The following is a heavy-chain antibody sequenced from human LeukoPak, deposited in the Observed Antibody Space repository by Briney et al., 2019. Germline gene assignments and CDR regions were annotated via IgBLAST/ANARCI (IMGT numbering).Heavy chain of an antibody. V-gene: IGHV4-39*01. Sequence: GSLRLSCAASGLTFSSYWMNWVRQAPGKGLEWIGSIYYSGSTYYNPSLKSRVTISVDTSKNQFSLKLSSVTAADTAVYYCARQMATILFDYWGQGTLVTVSS. CDR1: GLTFSSYW. CDR3: ARQMATILFDY. D-gene: IGHD5-24*01. J-gene: IGHJ4*02. CDR2: IYYSGST.